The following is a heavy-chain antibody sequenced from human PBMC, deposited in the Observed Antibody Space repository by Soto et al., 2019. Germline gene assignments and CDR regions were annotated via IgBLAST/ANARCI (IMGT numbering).Heavy chain of an antibody. CDR1: GFTVTSYA. Sequence: EVQLLESGGGLVQPGGSLRLSCAASGFTVTSYAMSWVRQAPGKGLEWVSLLSGTADSTHYANSVKGRFTISRDDSKATLYLQMSGLRVEDTAVYYCAREMATISLGAFDIWGQGTMVTVSS. CDR3: AREMATISLGAFDI. D-gene: IGHD5-12*01. V-gene: IGHV3-23*01. CDR2: LSGTADST. J-gene: IGHJ3*02.